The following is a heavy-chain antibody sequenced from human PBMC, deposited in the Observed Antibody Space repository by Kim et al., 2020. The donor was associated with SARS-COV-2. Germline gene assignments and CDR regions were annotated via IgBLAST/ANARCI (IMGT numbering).Heavy chain of an antibody. D-gene: IGHD3-3*01. V-gene: IGHV3-23*01. Sequence: ADYVKGRFTISRDTSKNMLYLQMSSLRDADTAVYYCAKMKGRLLEGYFLDYWGQGIMVTVSS. CDR3: AKMKGRLLEGYFLDY. J-gene: IGHJ4*02.